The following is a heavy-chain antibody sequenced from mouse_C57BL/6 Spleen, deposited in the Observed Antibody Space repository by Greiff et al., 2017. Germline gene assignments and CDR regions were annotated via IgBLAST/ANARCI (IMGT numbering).Heavy chain of an antibody. V-gene: IGHV14-4*01. J-gene: IGHJ3*01. Sequence: EVKLVESGAELVRPGASVKLSCTASGFNIKDDYMHWVKQRPEQGLEWIGWIDPENGDTEYASKFQGKATITADTSSNTAYLQLSSLTSEDTAVYYCTTRGDGSFAYWGQGTLVTVSA. CDR3: TTRGDGSFAY. CDR2: IDPENGDT. CDR1: GFNIKDDY. D-gene: IGHD2-3*01.